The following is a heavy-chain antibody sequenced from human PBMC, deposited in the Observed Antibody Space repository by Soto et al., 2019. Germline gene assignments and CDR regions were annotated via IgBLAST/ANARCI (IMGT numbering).Heavy chain of an antibody. CDR1: GYAFTSYG. CDR3: ARAPKVKGTVVTRYALDI. Sequence: QVQLVQSGAEVKKPGASVKVSCKASGYAFTSYGISWVRQAPGQGLEWMGWISVYNGNTNYAQKLQGRVTMTTDTSTSTAYTELRGVGSDDTAVYYCARAPKVKGTVVTRYALDIWGQGTMVTVSS. D-gene: IGHD2-21*02. J-gene: IGHJ3*02. V-gene: IGHV1-18*04. CDR2: ISVYNGNT.